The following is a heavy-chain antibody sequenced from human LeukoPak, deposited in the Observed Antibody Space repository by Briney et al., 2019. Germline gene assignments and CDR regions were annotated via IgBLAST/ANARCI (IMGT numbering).Heavy chain of an antibody. CDR2: FDPEDGET. D-gene: IGHD2-15*01. CDR1: GGTFSSYA. Sequence: GASVKVSCKASGGTFSSYAISWVRQAPGQGLEWMGGFDPEDGETIYAQKFQGRVTMTEDTSTDTAYMELSSLRSEDTAVYYCATSPGGVDYWGQGTLVTVSS. J-gene: IGHJ4*02. V-gene: IGHV1-24*01. CDR3: ATSPGGVDY.